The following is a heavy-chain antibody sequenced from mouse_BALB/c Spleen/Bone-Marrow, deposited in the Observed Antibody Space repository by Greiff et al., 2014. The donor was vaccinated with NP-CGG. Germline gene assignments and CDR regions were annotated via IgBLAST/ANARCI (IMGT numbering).Heavy chain of an antibody. J-gene: IGHJ2*01. CDR3: ARARHYDF. CDR1: GYTFTDYT. CDR2: VKPNSGGT. Sequence: VQLQQSGPELVKPGASVKISCKTSGYTFTDYTLHWVKQSHGKSLEWIGGVKPNSGGTSYNQKFKGKATLNLDKSSTTAYVELRSLTSDDSAVYYCARARHYDFWGQGTTLTVSS. V-gene: IGHV1-22*01.